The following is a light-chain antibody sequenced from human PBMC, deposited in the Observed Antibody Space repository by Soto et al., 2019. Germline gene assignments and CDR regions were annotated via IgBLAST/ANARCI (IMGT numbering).Light chain of an antibody. CDR3: AAWDDSLNGVV. CDR2: SNI. CDR1: SSNIGSNT. J-gene: IGLJ2*01. Sequence: QSVLTQPPSASGTPGQRVTISCSGSSSNIGSNTVNWYQQLPGTAPKLLIYSNIQRPSGVPDRFSGSKSGTSASLAISGLQYEDEADYYCAAWDDSLNGVVFGGGTKLTVL. V-gene: IGLV1-44*01.